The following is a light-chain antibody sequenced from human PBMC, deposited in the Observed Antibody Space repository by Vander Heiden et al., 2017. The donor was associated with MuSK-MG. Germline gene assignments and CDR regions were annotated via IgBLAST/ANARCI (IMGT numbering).Light chain of an antibody. CDR3: QQYNNWPPRT. CDR1: QSDSSD. J-gene: IGKJ4*01. CDR2: GAS. Sequence: ETAMKQCPATLSASPGGGATPSSRAGQSDSSDLAWYQQKPGQAPRLFIYGASTRATGIPARFSGSGSGTEFTLTISRLQPEDFAVYYCQQYNNWPPRTFGGGTKVEIK. V-gene: IGKV3-15*01.